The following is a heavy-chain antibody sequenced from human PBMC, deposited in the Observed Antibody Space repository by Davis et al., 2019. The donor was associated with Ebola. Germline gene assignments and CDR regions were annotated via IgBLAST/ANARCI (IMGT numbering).Heavy chain of an antibody. CDR2: INPNSGGT. CDR3: ARGHSSATGGDDY. Sequence: AASVKVSCKASGYTFTGYYMHWVRQAPGQGLEWMGWINPNSGGTNYAQKFQGWVTMTRDTSISTAYMELSRLRSDDTAVYYCARGHSSATGGDDYWGQGTLVTVSS. CDR1: GYTFTGYY. J-gene: IGHJ4*02. V-gene: IGHV1-2*04. D-gene: IGHD6-19*01.